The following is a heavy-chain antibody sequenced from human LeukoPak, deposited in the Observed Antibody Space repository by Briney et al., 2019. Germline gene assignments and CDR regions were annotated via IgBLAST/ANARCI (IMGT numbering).Heavy chain of an antibody. V-gene: IGHV4-4*07. CDR3: ASLWFGELSAFDI. Sequence: SETLSLTCTVSGGSISSYYWSWIRQPAGKGLEGIGRIYTSGSTNYNPSLTSRVTMSVDTSKNQFSLKLSSVTAADTAVYYCASLWFGELSAFDIWGQGAMVTVSS. CDR1: GGSISSYY. CDR2: IYTSGST. J-gene: IGHJ3*02. D-gene: IGHD3-10*01.